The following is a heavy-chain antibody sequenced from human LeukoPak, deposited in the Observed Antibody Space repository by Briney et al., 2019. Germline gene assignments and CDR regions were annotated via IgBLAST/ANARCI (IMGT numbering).Heavy chain of an antibody. CDR3: ARVGQDWSQGAFDI. D-gene: IGHD3/OR15-3a*01. Sequence: PGGSLRLSCAASGFTVSSNYMSWVRQAPGKGLEWVSVIYSGGSTYYADSVKGRFTISRDNSKNTLYLQMNSLRAEDTAVYYCARVGQDWSQGAFDIWGQGTMVTVSS. CDR1: GFTVSSNY. J-gene: IGHJ3*02. V-gene: IGHV3-66*01. CDR2: IYSGGST.